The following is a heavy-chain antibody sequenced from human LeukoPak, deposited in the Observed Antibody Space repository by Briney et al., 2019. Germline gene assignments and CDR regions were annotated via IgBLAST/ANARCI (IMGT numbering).Heavy chain of an antibody. CDR3: ARRLTQYDCFDP. CDR2: TYYRSTWYN. Sequence: SQTLSLTCALSGDNVSTNTAAWNWIRQSPSRGLEWLGRTYYRSTWYNDYAVSVRGRITVNPDTSKNQFSLHLNSVTPEDTAVYYCARRLTQYDCFDPWGQGILVTVSS. J-gene: IGHJ5*02. CDR1: GDNVSTNTAA. D-gene: IGHD2-2*01. V-gene: IGHV6-1*01.